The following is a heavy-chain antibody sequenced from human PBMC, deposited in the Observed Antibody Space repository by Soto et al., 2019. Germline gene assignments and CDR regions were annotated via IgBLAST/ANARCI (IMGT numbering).Heavy chain of an antibody. J-gene: IGHJ5*02. CDR2: IIPIFGTA. D-gene: IGHD3-3*01. V-gene: IGHV1-69*12. Sequence: QVQLVQSGAEVKKPGSSVKVSCKASGGTFSSYAISWVRQAPGQGLEWMGGIIPIFGTANYAQKFPGIDTITADESTSTAYMELRRLRSEDTAVYYCARKDDFWRGENWFDPWGQGTLVTVSS. CDR1: GGTFSSYA. CDR3: ARKDDFWRGENWFDP.